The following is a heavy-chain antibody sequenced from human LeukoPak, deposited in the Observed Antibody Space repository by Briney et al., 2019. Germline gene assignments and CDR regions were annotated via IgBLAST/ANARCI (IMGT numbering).Heavy chain of an antibody. J-gene: IGHJ4*02. CDR3: ARNRYSDGTGYFFDY. CDR1: GYSLTSYG. V-gene: IGHV1-18*01. Sequence: ASVKVSCKASGYSLTSYGISWVRQAPGQGLEWMGWISGYNGNRNYAQNFQGRITLTADTSTRTAYMELKNLRSDDTAVYYCARNRYSDGTGYFFDYWGQGTLVTVSS. CDR2: ISGYNGNR. D-gene: IGHD3-22*01.